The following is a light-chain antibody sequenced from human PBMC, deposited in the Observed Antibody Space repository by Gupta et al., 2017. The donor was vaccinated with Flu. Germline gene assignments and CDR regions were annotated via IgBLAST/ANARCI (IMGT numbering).Light chain of an antibody. Sequence: GTLSLSPGERPTPSCGARQSVSSRSLAWHQHEPGQAPRLLIYGASGSATPVRDRFSGCGSGLAFTLTILRRDPEAFAMYYCYHKCSSAYTFGQGTKLEIK. CDR1: QSVSSRS. CDR3: YHKCSSAYT. V-gene: IGKV3-20*01. CDR2: GAS. J-gene: IGKJ2*01.